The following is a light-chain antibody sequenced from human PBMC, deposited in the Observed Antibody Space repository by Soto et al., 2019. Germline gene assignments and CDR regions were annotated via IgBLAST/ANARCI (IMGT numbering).Light chain of an antibody. CDR2: AAS. J-gene: IGKJ4*01. CDR3: QQLNSYPLT. CDR1: QGISSY. V-gene: IGKV1-9*01. Sequence: DIQLTHSPSFLSASVGDRVTITCRASQGISSYLAWYQQKPGKAPKLLIYAASTLQSGVPSTFSGSGSGTEFTLTISSLQPEDFATYYCQQLNSYPLTFGGGTKVEIK.